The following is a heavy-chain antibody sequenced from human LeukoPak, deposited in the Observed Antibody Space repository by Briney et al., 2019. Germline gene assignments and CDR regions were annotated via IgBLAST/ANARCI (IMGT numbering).Heavy chain of an antibody. D-gene: IGHD3-22*01. V-gene: IGHV1-69*02. J-gene: IGHJ6*02. CDR3: AGQYYYDSSGSYYYYYGMDV. Sequence: SVKVSCKASGGTFSSYTISWVRQAPGQGLEWMGRIIPTLGIANYAQKFQGRVTTTADKSTSTAYMELSSLRSEDTAVYYCAGQYYYDSSGSYYYYYGMDVWGQGTTVTVSS. CDR1: GGTFSSYT. CDR2: IIPTLGIA.